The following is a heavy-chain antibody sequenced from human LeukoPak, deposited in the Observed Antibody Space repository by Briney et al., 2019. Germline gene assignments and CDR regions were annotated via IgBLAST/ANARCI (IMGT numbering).Heavy chain of an antibody. CDR1: GGSISNWY. Sequence: LECLSLTCTVSGGSISNWYWGWFRQPAGKGLEWIGRIYTSGSTIYDPSLKSRVIMSVDTSKNQFSLKMNSVTAADTAVYYCARRASSGWSHRDYWGQGTMVTVSS. CDR3: ARRASSGWSHRDY. D-gene: IGHD6-19*01. CDR2: IYTSGST. J-gene: IGHJ4*02. V-gene: IGHV4-4*07.